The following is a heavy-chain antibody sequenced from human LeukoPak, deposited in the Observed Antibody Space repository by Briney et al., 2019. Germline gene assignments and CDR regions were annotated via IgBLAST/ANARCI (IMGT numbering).Heavy chain of an antibody. V-gene: IGHV1-18*01. Sequence: GASVTVSCKASGGTFSSYAISWVRQAPGQGLEWMGWISAYNGNTNYAQKLQGRVTMTTDTSTSTAYMELRSLRSDDTAVYYCASGVRKVDYWGQGTLVTVSS. CDR2: ISAYNGNT. D-gene: IGHD1-1*01. J-gene: IGHJ4*02. CDR1: GGTFSSYA. CDR3: ASGVRKVDY.